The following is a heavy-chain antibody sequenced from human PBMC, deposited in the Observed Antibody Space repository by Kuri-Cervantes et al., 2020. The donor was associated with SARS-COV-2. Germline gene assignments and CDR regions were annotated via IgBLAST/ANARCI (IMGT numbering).Heavy chain of an antibody. CDR1: GFTFDDYG. CDR3: ARDREITIFGVVTFNWFDP. Sequence: GGSLRLSCAASGFTFDDYGMSRVRQAPGKGLEWVSGINWNGGSTGYADSVKGRFTISRDNAKNSLYLQMNSLRAEDTAVYYCARDREITIFGVVTFNWFDPWGQGTLVNVSS. J-gene: IGHJ5*02. D-gene: IGHD3-3*01. CDR2: INWNGGST. V-gene: IGHV3-20*04.